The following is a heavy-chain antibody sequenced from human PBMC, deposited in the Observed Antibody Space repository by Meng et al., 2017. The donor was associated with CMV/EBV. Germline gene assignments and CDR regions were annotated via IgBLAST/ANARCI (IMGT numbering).Heavy chain of an antibody. V-gene: IGHV4-4*07. CDR1: GGSISSYY. Sequence: QVQLQGSGPGPVKPSETRSLTCTVSGGSISSYYWSWIRQPAGKGLEWIGRIYTSGSTNYNPSLESRVTMSVDTSKNQFSLKLSSVTAADTAVYYCARVLRWNGVIDYWGQGTLVTVSS. J-gene: IGHJ4*02. CDR3: ARVLRWNGVIDY. D-gene: IGHD4-23*01. CDR2: IYTSGST.